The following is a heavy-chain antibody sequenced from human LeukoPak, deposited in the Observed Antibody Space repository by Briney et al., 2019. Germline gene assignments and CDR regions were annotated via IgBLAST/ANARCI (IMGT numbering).Heavy chain of an antibody. Sequence: KPGGSLRLSCAASGFTFSSYSMNWVRQAPGKGLEWVSSISSSSSYIYYADSVKGRFTISRDNARNSLYLQMNSLRAEDTAVYYCAILGTTVTIKWGQGTLVTVSS. CDR3: AILGTTVTIK. D-gene: IGHD4-17*01. CDR2: ISSSSSYI. V-gene: IGHV3-21*01. CDR1: GFTFSSYS. J-gene: IGHJ4*02.